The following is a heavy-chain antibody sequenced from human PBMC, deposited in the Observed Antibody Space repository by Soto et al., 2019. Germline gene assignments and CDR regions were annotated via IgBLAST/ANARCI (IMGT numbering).Heavy chain of an antibody. CDR2: IYYSGST. J-gene: IGHJ4*02. Sequence: PSETLSLTCTVSGGSISSGGYYWSWIRQHPGKGLEWIGYIYYSGSTYYNPSLKSRVTISVDTSKNQFSLKLSSVTAADTAVYYCASIAARSVDYWGQGTLVTVSS. D-gene: IGHD6-6*01. CDR3: ASIAARSVDY. V-gene: IGHV4-31*03. CDR1: GGSISSGGYY.